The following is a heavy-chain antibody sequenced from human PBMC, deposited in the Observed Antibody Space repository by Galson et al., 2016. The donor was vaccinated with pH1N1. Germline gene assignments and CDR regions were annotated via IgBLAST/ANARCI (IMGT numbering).Heavy chain of an antibody. D-gene: IGHD1-26*01. CDR1: GLSVRNNY. Sequence: SLRLSCAASGLSVRNNYMNWVRQAPGKGLEWVSVIDSGGNSFYADSVKGRFTVSRDNSKNTVYLQMNSLTREDTAVYFCARPRIASPGALHHWGQGTRVTVSS. J-gene: IGHJ1*01. CDR2: IDSGGNS. CDR3: ARPRIASPGALHH. V-gene: IGHV3-66*02.